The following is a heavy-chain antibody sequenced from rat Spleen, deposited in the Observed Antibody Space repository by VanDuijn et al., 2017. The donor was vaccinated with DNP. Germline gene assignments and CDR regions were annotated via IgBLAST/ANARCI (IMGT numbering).Heavy chain of an antibody. CDR1: GFTFSDYW. D-gene: IGHD1-9*01. V-gene: IGHV5-31*01. CDR2: IPNGGTST. J-gene: IGHJ4*01. Sequence: EVQLVESGGGPVQPGRSLKLSCVASGFTFSDYWMTWIRQAPGKGLEWVASIPNGGTSTFYSDSVKGRFTISRDNAQNTLYLQMNSLRSEDTATYYCTRRTYYGYTHYYVMDAWGQGASVTVSS. CDR3: TRRTYYGYTHYYVMDA.